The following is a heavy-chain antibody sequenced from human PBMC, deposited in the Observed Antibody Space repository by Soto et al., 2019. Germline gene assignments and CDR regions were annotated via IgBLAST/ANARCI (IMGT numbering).Heavy chain of an antibody. CDR2: IFYSGST. CDR1: GGSISSSSYY. CDR3: ARHGGSSDWEFDY. D-gene: IGHD6-19*01. J-gene: IGHJ4*02. Sequence: QLQLQESGPGLVKPSETLSLTCTVSGGSISSSSYYWGWIRQPPGKGRDWIGSIFYSGSTYYNPSLKGRVTIPVDTSKNQFALRLSSVTAADTAVYYCARHGGSSDWEFDYWGQGTLVTVSS. V-gene: IGHV4-39*01.